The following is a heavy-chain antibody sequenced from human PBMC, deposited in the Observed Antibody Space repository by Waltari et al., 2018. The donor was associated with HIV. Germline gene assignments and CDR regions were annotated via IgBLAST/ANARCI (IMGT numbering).Heavy chain of an antibody. J-gene: IGHJ4*02. CDR2: ISSNSEYI. CDR1: GFSFRRYA. CDR3: ATTVTTRGTFDY. D-gene: IGHD4-17*01. V-gene: IGHV3-21*02. Sequence: VQLVESGGGLVKPGGSLRLSGEASGFSFRRYAMNWVRQAPGKGLQWLSYISSNSEYIYYVHSVQGRFTISRDNAKSSVFLQMDNVRDEDTATYYCATTVTTRGTFDYWGQGTVVAV.